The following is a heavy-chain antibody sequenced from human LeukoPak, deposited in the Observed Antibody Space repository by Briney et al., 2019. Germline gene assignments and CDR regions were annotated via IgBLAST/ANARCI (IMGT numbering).Heavy chain of an antibody. CDR2: INPNSGGT. D-gene: IGHD1-7*01. J-gene: IGHJ5*02. Sequence: ASVKVSCKASGYTFTGYYMHWVRQAPGQGLEWMGWINPNSGGTNYAQKFQGRVTVTRDTSISTAYMELSRLRSDDTAVYYCARSIGITGTDWFDPWGQGTLVTVSS. CDR3: ARSIGITGTDWFDP. V-gene: IGHV1-2*02. CDR1: GYTFTGYY.